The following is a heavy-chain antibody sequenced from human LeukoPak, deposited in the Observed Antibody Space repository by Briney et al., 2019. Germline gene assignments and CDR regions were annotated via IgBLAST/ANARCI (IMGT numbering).Heavy chain of an antibody. CDR1: GGSISSYY. D-gene: IGHD3-10*01. Sequence: SETLSLTCTVSGGSISSYYWSWIRQPPGKGLEWIGYIYYSGSTNYNPSLKSRVTISVDTSKNQFSLKLSSVTAADTAVYYCARAPVLLWFGEYYYYVDVWGKGTTVTVSS. V-gene: IGHV4-59*01. J-gene: IGHJ6*03. CDR2: IYYSGST. CDR3: ARAPVLLWFGEYYYYVDV.